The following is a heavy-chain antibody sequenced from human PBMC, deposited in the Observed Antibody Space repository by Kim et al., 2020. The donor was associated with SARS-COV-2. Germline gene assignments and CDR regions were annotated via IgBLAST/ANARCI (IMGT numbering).Heavy chain of an antibody. J-gene: IGHJ6*02. Sequence: YADSVKGRHTISRDNSENTLYLQMNSVRAGDTAVYYCARSAGGGYYCGMDVWGQGTTVTVSS. V-gene: IGHV3-30*03. CDR3: ARSAGGGYYCGMDV. D-gene: IGHD6-13*01.